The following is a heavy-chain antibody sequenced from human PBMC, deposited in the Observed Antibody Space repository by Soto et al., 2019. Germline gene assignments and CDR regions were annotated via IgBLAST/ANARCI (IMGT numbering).Heavy chain of an antibody. CDR3: ARDVGAEATVRY. V-gene: IGHV1-69*01. Sequence: QVQLVQSGAEVKKPWSSVKVSCKASGGSFSNFVISWVRQAPGQGLEWMGGIIPNYGTPNYAQKFHGKVTVTAEETTITPYLELSGLTSEDTSVYYSARDVGAEATVRYWGQGNVVSVS. CDR1: GGSFSNFV. CDR2: IIPNYGTP. D-gene: IGHD6-25*01. J-gene: IGHJ4*02.